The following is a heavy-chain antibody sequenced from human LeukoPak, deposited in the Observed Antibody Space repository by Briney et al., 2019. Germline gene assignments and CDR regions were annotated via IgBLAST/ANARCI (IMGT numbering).Heavy chain of an antibody. CDR3: TTDALITMVRGVLYYFDF. V-gene: IGHV3-15*01. D-gene: IGHD3-10*01. CDR1: GVTFSNAW. CDR2: IKSKTDGGTI. J-gene: IGHJ4*02. Sequence: GGSLRLSCAASGVTFSNAWMSWVRHAPGKGLEWIGRIKSKTDGGTIDYAAPVKGRFTISRDDSKNTLFLQMNSLKTEDTAVYYCTTDALITMVRGVLYYFDFWGRGTLVTVSS.